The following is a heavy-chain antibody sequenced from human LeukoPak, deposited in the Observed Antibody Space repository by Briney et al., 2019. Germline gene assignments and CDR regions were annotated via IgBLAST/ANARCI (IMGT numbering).Heavy chain of an antibody. V-gene: IGHV1-46*01. D-gene: IGHD2-2*01. CDR3: ARTYCSSTSCMYFDY. J-gene: IGHJ4*02. CDR2: INVSDGNT. Sequence: ASVKVSCKTSGYTFTSYYMHWVRQAPGRGLAWMGIINVSDGNTRYAQKFQGRVTMTRDMSTSTVYMELSSLRSEDTAVYYCARTYCSSTSCMYFDYWGQGTLVTASS. CDR1: GYTFTSYY.